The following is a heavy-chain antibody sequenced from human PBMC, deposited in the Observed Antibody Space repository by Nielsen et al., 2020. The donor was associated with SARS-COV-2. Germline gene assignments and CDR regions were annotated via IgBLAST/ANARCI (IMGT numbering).Heavy chain of an antibody. J-gene: IGHJ6*02. Sequence: GGSLRLSCAASGFTFSSYAMRWVRQAPGKGLEWVPSIITSGGGTYYAASVEGRFTISRDNSKSTLYLEMNSLRVEDTALYYCAKGDSRLSWFGELALYYQYYGMAVWGQGTTVTVSS. CDR1: GFTFSSYA. CDR3: AKGDSRLSWFGELALYYQYYGMAV. D-gene: IGHD3-10*01. CDR2: IITSGGGT. V-gene: IGHV3-23*01.